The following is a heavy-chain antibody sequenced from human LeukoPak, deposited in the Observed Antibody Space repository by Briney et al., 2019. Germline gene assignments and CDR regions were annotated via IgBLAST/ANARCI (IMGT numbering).Heavy chain of an antibody. D-gene: IGHD6-19*01. V-gene: IGHV3-23*01. CDR2: ISGGGGST. Sequence: GGSLRLSCAASGFTVSSYAMRWVRQAPGKGLGWVSAISGGGGSTYYADSVKCRFTLSRDNSTNTLYLQMHRLRAEDTAVYYCAKVSSGSSSEYFQHWGQGTLVTVSS. CDR3: AKVSSGSSSEYFQH. CDR1: GFTVSSYA. J-gene: IGHJ1*01.